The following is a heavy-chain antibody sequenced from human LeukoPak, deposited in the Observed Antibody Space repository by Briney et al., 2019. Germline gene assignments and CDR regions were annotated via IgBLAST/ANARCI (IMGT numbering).Heavy chain of an antibody. D-gene: IGHD4-23*01. CDR2: FDPEDGET. CDR3: ARDLGLRGSN. Sequence: ASVKVSCKVSGYTLIELSMHWGRQAPGKGLEWMGGFDPEDGETIYAQKFQGRVTMTEGTSTDTAYMELSSLRSEDTAVYYCARDLGLRGSNWGQGTLVTVSS. CDR1: GYTLIELS. J-gene: IGHJ4*02. V-gene: IGHV1-24*01.